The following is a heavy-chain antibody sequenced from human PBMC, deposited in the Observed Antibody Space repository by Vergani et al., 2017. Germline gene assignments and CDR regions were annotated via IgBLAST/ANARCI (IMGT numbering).Heavy chain of an antibody. CDR2: IYSGGRT. Sequence: EVQLVESGGGLVQPGGSLRLSCAASGFTVSSNYMSWVRQAPGKGLEWVSVIYSGGRTYYADSVKGRFTISRDNTKNKLYLQMNRLSAEDKAVYYCTREITYSSRWYTNDAFDIWGQGTMVTVSS. CDR3: TREITYSSRWYTNDAFDI. J-gene: IGHJ3*02. CDR1: GFTVSSNY. D-gene: IGHD6-13*01. V-gene: IGHV3-66*01.